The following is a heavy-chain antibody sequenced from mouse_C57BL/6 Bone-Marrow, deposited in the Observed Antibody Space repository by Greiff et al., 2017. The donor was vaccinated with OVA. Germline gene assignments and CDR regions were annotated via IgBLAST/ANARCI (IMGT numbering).Heavy chain of an antibody. CDR2: ISDGGSYT. D-gene: IGHD1-1*01. CDR1: GFTFSSYA. V-gene: IGHV5-4*01. Sequence: EVKLVESGGGLVKPGGSLKLSCAASGFTFSSYAMSWVRQTPEKRLEWVATISDGGSYTYYPENVKGRFTIARDNAKNNLYLQMSHLKSEDTAMYYCAREGYYYFDYWGQGTTLTVSS. CDR3: AREGYYYFDY. J-gene: IGHJ2*01.